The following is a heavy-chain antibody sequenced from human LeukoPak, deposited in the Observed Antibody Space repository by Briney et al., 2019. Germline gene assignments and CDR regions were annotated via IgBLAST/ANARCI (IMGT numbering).Heavy chain of an antibody. J-gene: IGHJ5*02. Sequence: ASVKVSCKASGYTFTSYAMHRVRQAPGQRLEWMGWINAGNGNTKYSQKFQGRVTITRDTSASTAYMELSSLRSEDTAVYYCARDYYGSGSYLWFDPWGQGTLVTVSS. CDR1: GYTFTSYA. V-gene: IGHV1-3*01. CDR3: ARDYYGSGSYLWFDP. D-gene: IGHD3-10*01. CDR2: INAGNGNT.